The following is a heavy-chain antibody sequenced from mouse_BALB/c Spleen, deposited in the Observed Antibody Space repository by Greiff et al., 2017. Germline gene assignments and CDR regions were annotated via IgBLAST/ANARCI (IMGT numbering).Heavy chain of an antibody. CDR2: IWSGGST. V-gene: IGHV2-2*02. J-gene: IGHJ4*01. Sequence: QVQLKQSGPGLVQPSQSLSITCTVSGFSLTSYGVHWVRQSPGKGLEWLGVIWSGGSTDYNAAFISRLSISKDNSKSQVFFKMNSLQANDTAIYYWATPMGNDVLYAMDYWGQGTSVTVSS. D-gene: IGHD1-1*02. CDR3: ATPMGNDVLYAMDY. CDR1: GFSLTSYG.